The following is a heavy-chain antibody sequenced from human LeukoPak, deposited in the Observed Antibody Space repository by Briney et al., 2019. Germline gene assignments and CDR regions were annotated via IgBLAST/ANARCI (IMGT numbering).Heavy chain of an antibody. V-gene: IGHV4-61*08. Sequence: SETLSLTCTVSGASISDSDFFWAWVRQPPGKGLEWIGNIYYSGSTNYNPSLKSRVTISVDTSKNQFSLKLSSVTAADTAVYYCARGLPTGFDYWGQGTLVTVSS. CDR1: GASISDSDFF. CDR2: IYYSGST. J-gene: IGHJ4*02. D-gene: IGHD3-10*01. CDR3: ARGLPTGFDY.